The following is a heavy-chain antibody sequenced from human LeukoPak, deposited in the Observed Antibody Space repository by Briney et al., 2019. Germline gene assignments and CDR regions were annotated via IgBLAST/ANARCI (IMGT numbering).Heavy chain of an antibody. CDR1: GFTFSSYS. V-gene: IGHV3-48*02. CDR2: ISSSSSTI. J-gene: IGHJ4*02. Sequence: PGGSLRLSCAASGFTFSSYSMNWVRQAPGNGLEWVSYISSSSSTIYYADSVKGRFTISRDNAKNSLYLQMNSLRDEDTAVYYCARHAGIGMSEHFDYWGQGTLVTVSS. D-gene: IGHD3-10*01. CDR3: ARHAGIGMSEHFDY.